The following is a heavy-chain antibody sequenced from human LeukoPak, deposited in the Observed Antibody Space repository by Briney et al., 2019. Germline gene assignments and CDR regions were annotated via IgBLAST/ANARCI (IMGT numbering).Heavy chain of an antibody. V-gene: IGHV4-4*07. CDR2: LYPGVST. CDR1: GGPIYSYY. J-gene: IGHJ6*03. D-gene: IGHD3-22*01. Sequence: SETLSLTCSVSGGPIYSYYWSWIRQTANKGLEWIGRLYPGVSTDYNPSLKSRVTMSVDTSKKQCALRLSAVTAADTAVYYCARMKFYDSTGYSPGHYMDVWGKGTTVIVSS. CDR3: ARMKFYDSTGYSPGHYMDV.